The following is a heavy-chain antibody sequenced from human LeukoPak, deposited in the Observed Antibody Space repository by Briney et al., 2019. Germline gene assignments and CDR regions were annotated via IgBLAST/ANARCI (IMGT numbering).Heavy chain of an antibody. CDR3: ARGSLWFSYFDY. CDR2: IIPIFGTA. V-gene: IGHV1-69*05. Sequence: SVKVSCKASGGTFSSYAISWVRQARGQGLEWMGGIIPIFGTANYAQKFQGRVTITTDESTSTAYMELSSLRSEDTAVYYCARGSLWFSYFDYWGQGTLVTVSS. CDR1: GGTFSSYA. J-gene: IGHJ4*02. D-gene: IGHD3-10*01.